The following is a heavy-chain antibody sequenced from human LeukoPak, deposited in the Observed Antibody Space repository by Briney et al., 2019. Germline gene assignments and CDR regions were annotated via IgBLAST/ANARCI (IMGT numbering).Heavy chain of an antibody. D-gene: IGHD1-26*01. Sequence: PGGSLRLSCAASGFTFDDYAMHWVRQVPGKGLEWVSLISGDGGNTHYGDSVKGRFTISRDNSKNSLYLQMNSLKTEDSALYYCTKDYDYDYAYGGTYPAGVFDSWGQGTLVTVSA. CDR3: TKDYDYDYAYGGTYPAGVFDS. CDR2: ISGDGGNT. J-gene: IGHJ4*02. CDR1: GFTFDDYA. V-gene: IGHV3-43*02.